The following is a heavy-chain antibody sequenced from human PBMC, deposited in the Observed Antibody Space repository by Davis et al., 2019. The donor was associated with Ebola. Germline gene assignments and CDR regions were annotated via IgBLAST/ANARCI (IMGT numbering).Heavy chain of an antibody. V-gene: IGHV1-2*04. D-gene: IGHD2-2*02. CDR3: ARDLYTGYYYYGMDV. J-gene: IGHJ6*02. CDR2: INPNSGGA. CDR1: GYTFTGYY. Sequence: ASVKVSCKASGYTFTGYYMHWVRQAPGQGLEWMGWINPNSGGANYAQKFQGWVTMTRDTSISTAYMELSRLRSDDTAMYYCARDLYTGYYYYGMDVWGQGTTVTVSS.